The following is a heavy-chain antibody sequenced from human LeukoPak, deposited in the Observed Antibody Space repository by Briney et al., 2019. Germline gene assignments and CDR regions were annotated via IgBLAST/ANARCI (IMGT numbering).Heavy chain of an antibody. V-gene: IGHV3-53*01. CDR1: GFTVSSNY. CDR2: IYSGGFT. Sequence: GGSLRLSCAASGFTVSSNYMGWVRQAPGKGLEWVSVIYSGGFTSYADSVKGRFTISRDSSKNTLYLQMNGLRTEDTAMYYCARDAPQVPAAGVLASWGQGTLVTVSS. J-gene: IGHJ5*02. CDR3: ARDAPQVPAAGVLAS. D-gene: IGHD6-13*01.